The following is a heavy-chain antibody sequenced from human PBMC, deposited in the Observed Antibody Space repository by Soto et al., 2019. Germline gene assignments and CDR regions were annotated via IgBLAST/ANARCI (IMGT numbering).Heavy chain of an antibody. CDR2: IQTGGST. CDR3: TRDDVYSDGGGCYGVPMDV. D-gene: IGHD2-15*01. J-gene: IGHJ6*04. Sequence: EVQLVESGGGLVQPGGSLRLSCAASGFTVSTKYMSRVRQPLGKGLEWVSLIQTGGSTYYAGSVEGRFTISRDNSVNMLFLQMNSLSVEDTAMYYCTRDDVYSDGGGCYGVPMDVWGKGTTVPVSA. V-gene: IGHV3-66*01. CDR1: GFTVSTKY.